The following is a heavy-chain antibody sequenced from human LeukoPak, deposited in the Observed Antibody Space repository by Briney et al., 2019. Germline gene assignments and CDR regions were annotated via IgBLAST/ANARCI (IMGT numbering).Heavy chain of an antibody. V-gene: IGHV1-2*02. Sequence: GASVTVSCKASGYTFTGYYMHWVRQAPGQGLEWMGWIKPNSGVTNYAQNFQGRVTMTRDTSISTAFMELTSLRPDDTAVYYCARDLLLDSWGQGTLVTVSS. D-gene: IGHD5-18*01. CDR2: IKPNSGVT. J-gene: IGHJ4*02. CDR1: GYTFTGYY. CDR3: ARDLLLDS.